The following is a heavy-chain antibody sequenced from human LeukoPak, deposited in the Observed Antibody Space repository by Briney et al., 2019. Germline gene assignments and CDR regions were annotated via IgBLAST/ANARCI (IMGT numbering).Heavy chain of an antibody. Sequence: SETLSLTCTVSGGSISSYYWSWIRQPPGKGLEWIGYIYYSGSTNYNPSPKSRVTISVDTSKNQFSLKLSSVTAADTAVYYCARDRGYCSGGSCYHHYYYYYGMDVWGQGTTVTVSS. D-gene: IGHD2-15*01. CDR2: IYYSGST. CDR1: GGSISSYY. J-gene: IGHJ6*02. CDR3: ARDRGYCSGGSCYHHYYYYYGMDV. V-gene: IGHV4-59*01.